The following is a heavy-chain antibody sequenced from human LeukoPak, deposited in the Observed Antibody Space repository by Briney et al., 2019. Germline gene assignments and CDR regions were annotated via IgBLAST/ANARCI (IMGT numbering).Heavy chain of an antibody. V-gene: IGHV4-59*01. CDR3: ARLRYSGYYYYGMDV. CDR2: IYYSGST. D-gene: IGHD1-26*01. Sequence: KPSETLSLTCTVSGGSISSYYWSWIRQPPGKGLEWIGYIYYSGSTNYNPSLKSRVTMSLDTSKIQFSLKLSSVTAADTAVYYRARLRYSGYYYYGMDVWGQGTTVTVSS. CDR1: GGSISSYY. J-gene: IGHJ6*02.